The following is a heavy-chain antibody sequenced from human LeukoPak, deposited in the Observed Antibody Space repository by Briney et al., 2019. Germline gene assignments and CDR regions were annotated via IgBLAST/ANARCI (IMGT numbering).Heavy chain of an antibody. Sequence: GGSLRRSCAASGINCSGYSMHWVRQAPGKGLEWVSYISGSSRTIYYADSVKVRFTISRDNAKNSLHLQINSLRDEDTAVYYCAIRGYYDTTYAYDYHAMDVWGQGTAVTVSS. CDR2: ISGSSRTI. D-gene: IGHD3-22*01. CDR3: AIRGYYDTTYAYDYHAMDV. CDR1: GINCSGYS. V-gene: IGHV3-48*02. J-gene: IGHJ6*02.